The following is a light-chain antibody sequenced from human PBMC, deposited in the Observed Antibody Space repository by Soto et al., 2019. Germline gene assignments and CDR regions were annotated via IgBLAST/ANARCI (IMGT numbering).Light chain of an antibody. Sequence: QSVLTQPASVSGSPGQSITISCTGTSSDVGNYNLVSWYQQHPGKAPKLIIYEDTKRPSGVSNRFSGSKSGNTASLTISGLQAEDEAHYHCCSYARGSTYVFGTGTKVTVL. J-gene: IGLJ1*01. CDR2: EDT. CDR3: CSYARGSTYV. CDR1: SSDVGNYNL. V-gene: IGLV2-23*01.